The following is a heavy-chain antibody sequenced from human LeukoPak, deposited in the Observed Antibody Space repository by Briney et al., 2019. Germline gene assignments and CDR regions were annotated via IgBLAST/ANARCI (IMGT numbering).Heavy chain of an antibody. Sequence: SVKVSCKASGGTFSSYAISWVRQAPGQGLEWMGRIIPILGIANYAQKFQGRVTITADKSTSTAYMELSSLRSEDTAVYYCARGGRGSSSIGYYFDYWGQGTLVTVSS. D-gene: IGHD6-6*01. V-gene: IGHV1-69*04. CDR3: ARGGRGSSSIGYYFDY. CDR1: GGTFSSYA. CDR2: IIPILGIA. J-gene: IGHJ4*02.